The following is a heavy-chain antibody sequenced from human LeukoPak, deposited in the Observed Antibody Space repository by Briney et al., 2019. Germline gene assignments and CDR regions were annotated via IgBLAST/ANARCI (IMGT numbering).Heavy chain of an antibody. V-gene: IGHV3-30*04. Sequence: PGGTLRLSCAASGLTFRSYAMHWARQAPGKGLEWGAVISYDGSNKYYADSVKGRFTISRDNSKNTLYLQMNSLRAEDTAVYYCASSQYYGSGSPFDYWGQGTLVTVSS. CDR3: ASSQYYGSGSPFDY. J-gene: IGHJ4*02. D-gene: IGHD3-10*01. CDR1: GLTFRSYA. CDR2: ISYDGSNK.